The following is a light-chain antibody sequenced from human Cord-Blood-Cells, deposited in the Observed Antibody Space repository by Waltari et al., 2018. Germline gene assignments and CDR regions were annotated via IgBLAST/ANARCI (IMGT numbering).Light chain of an antibody. CDR2: EGS. Sequence: QSALTQPASVSGSPGQSITISCTGTSSDVGSYNLVSWYQQPPGKAPKLMIYEGSKRPSGVSNLFSGAKSGNTDSLTISGLQAEDEADYYCCSSAGAKWVFGGGTKLTVL. CDR1: SSDVGSYNL. J-gene: IGLJ3*02. V-gene: IGLV2-23*01. CDR3: CSSAGAKWV.